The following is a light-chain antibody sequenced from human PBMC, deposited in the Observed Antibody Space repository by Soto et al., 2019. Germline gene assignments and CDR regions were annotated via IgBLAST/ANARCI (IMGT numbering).Light chain of an antibody. V-gene: IGKV3-20*01. CDR2: AAS. J-gene: IGKJ3*01. CDR1: QSLSTNS. CDR3: QQYDASPLT. Sequence: EIVLTQSPGTLSLSPGERATLSCRASQSLSTNSLAWYQQKPGQTPRLLIYAASTRDTDIPDRFNGSGSGTDFALTISRLEPEDFALSSCQQYDASPLTSGPVTNVYVK.